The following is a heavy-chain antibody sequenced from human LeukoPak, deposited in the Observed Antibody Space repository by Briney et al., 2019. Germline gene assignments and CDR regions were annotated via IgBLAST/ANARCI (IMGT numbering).Heavy chain of an antibody. Sequence: PGGTLRLSCAASGFTFSSYGMSWVRQAPGKGPEWVSAISGSGGSTYYADSVKGRFTISRDNSKNTLYLQMNSLRAEDTAVYYCAKSENYYYYYMDVWGKGTTVTISS. CDR1: GFTFSSYG. V-gene: IGHV3-23*01. CDR2: ISGSGGST. CDR3: AKSENYYYYYMDV. J-gene: IGHJ6*03.